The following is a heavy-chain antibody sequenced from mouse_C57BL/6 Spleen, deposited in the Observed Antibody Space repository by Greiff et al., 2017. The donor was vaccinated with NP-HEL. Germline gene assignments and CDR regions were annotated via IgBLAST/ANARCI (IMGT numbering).Heavy chain of an antibody. J-gene: IGHJ4*01. CDR1: GFTFSDYG. Sequence: EVQRVESGGGLVKPGGSLKLSCAASGFTFSDYGMHWVRQAPEKGLEWVAYISSGSSTIYYADTVKGRFTISRDNAKNTLFLQMTSLRSEDTAMYYCARKDYYDAMDYWGQGTSVTVSS. V-gene: IGHV5-17*01. CDR3: ARKDYYDAMDY. CDR2: ISSGSSTI. D-gene: IGHD2-4*01.